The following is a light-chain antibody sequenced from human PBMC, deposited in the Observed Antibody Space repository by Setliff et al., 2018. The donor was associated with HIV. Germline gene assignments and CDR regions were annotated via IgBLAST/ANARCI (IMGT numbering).Light chain of an antibody. V-gene: IGLV2-23*02. CDR2: EVG. J-gene: IGLJ1*01. CDR3: CSYAGSAFYV. Sequence: QSALTQPASVSGSPGQSITISCPGTSSNVGTYDLVSWYQQYPGKAPQLIIYEVGKRPSGVSNRFSGSKSGNTASLTISGLQAEDEADYFCCSYAGSAFYVFGIGTKVTV. CDR1: SSNVGTYDL.